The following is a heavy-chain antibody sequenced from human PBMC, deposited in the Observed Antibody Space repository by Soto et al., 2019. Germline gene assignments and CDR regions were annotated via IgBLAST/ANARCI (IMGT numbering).Heavy chain of an antibody. Sequence: GESLKISCKGSGYSFTNYWIGWARQMPGKGLEWMGIIYPGDSHAIYSPSFQGQVTMSADKSISTAYLQWSSLKASDTAMYYCARPYSGGPNDPFDVWGQGTMVTVSS. V-gene: IGHV5-51*01. J-gene: IGHJ3*01. CDR2: IYPGDSHA. CDR3: ARPYSGGPNDPFDV. CDR1: GYSFTNYW. D-gene: IGHD1-26*01.